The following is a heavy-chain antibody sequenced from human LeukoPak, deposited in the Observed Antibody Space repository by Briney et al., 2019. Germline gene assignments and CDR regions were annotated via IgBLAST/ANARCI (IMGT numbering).Heavy chain of an antibody. D-gene: IGHD5-12*01. J-gene: IGHJ4*02. CDR1: GFTFSSYA. V-gene: IGHV3-23*01. Sequence: GGSLRLSCAASGFTFSSYAMSWVRQAPGKGLEWVSAISGSGGSTYYADSVKGRFTISRDNSKNTLYLQMNSLRAEDTAVYYCAKDKGYSGYDLGGSDYWGQGTLVTVSS. CDR2: ISGSGGST. CDR3: AKDKGYSGYDLGGSDY.